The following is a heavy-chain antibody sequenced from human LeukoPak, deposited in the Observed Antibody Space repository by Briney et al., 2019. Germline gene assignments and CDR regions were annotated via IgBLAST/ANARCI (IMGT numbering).Heavy chain of an antibody. CDR2: ISCDGSNK. J-gene: IGHJ4*02. V-gene: IGHV3-30*18. CDR1: GFTFSSYG. CDR3: AKDPFDY. Sequence: GRSLRLSCAASGFTFSSYGMHWVRQAPGKGLEWVAVISCDGSNKYYADSVKGRFTISRDNSKNTLYLQMNSLRAEDTAVYYCAKDPFDYWGQGTLVTVSS.